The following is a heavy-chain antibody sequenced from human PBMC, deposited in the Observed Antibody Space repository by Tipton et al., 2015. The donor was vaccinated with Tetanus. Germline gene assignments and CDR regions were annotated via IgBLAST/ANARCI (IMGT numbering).Heavy chain of an antibody. D-gene: IGHD3-22*01. CDR1: GDSFSTYW. CDR2: IYPDDSDT. J-gene: IGHJ6*02. CDR3: ARGSSRSPSYYGMDV. Sequence: QLVQSGAEVKKPGESPKISCKGSGDSFSTYWIGWVRQMPGKGLEWMGIIYPDDSDTRYSPSFQGQVTISADKSISTAYLQWSSLKASDTAMYYCARGSSRSPSYYGMDVWGQGTSVSVSS. V-gene: IGHV5-51*01.